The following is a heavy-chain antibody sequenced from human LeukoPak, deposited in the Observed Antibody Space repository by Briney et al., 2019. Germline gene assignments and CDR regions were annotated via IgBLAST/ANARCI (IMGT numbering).Heavy chain of an antibody. CDR1: GYTFTSYG. D-gene: IGHD3-10*01. CDR2: ISAYNGNT. Sequence: ASVKVSCKASGYTFTSYGISRVRQAPGQGLEWMGWISAYNGNTNYAQKLQGRVTMTTDTSTSTAYMELRSLRSDDTAVYYCARVGRITMVRGVIAYYFDYWGQGTLVTVSS. J-gene: IGHJ4*02. CDR3: ARVGRITMVRGVIAYYFDY. V-gene: IGHV1-18*01.